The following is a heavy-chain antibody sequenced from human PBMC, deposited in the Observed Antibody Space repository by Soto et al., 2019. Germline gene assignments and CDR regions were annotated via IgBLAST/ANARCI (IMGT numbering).Heavy chain of an antibody. CDR1: GFTFSSYE. CDR2: ISNRGSPI. CDR3: VYGYYFDS. V-gene: IGHV3-48*03. Sequence: PGGSLRLSCAASGFTFSSYEMNWVRQAPGKGLEWVSFISNRGSPIYYADSVKGRFTISRDNAKKSLYLQMNSLRAEDTAVYYCVYGYYFDSWGQGTLVTVSS. D-gene: IGHD3-10*01. J-gene: IGHJ4*02.